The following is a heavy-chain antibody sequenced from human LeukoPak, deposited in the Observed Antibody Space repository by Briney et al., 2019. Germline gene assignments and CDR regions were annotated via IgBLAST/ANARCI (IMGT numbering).Heavy chain of an antibody. CDR3: ARGQGAAAGAEIDY. CDR2: INHSGST. J-gene: IGHJ4*02. D-gene: IGHD6-13*01. CDR1: GGSFSGYY. Sequence: PSETLSLTCAVYGGSFSGYYWSWIRQPPGKGLEWIGEINHSGSTNYNPSLKSRVTISVDTSKNQFSLNMNSVTAADTAVFYCARGQGAAAGAEIDYWGQGTLVTVPS. V-gene: IGHV4-34*01.